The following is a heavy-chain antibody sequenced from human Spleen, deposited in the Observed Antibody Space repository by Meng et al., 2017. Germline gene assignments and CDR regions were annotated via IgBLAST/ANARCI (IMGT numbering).Heavy chain of an antibody. D-gene: IGHD2-15*01. V-gene: IGHV3-74*01. CDR3: ARGCGGSCLAADS. CDR1: GFTFSRFW. CDR2: LSPDGSDT. J-gene: IGHJ4*02. Sequence: GGSLRLSCAASGFTFSRFWMHWVRQAPGKGLVWVSRLSPDGSDTNYADSVKGRFTISRDNARNTLYLQMSSLRVEDTADYYCARGCGGSCLAADSWGQGTLVTVSS.